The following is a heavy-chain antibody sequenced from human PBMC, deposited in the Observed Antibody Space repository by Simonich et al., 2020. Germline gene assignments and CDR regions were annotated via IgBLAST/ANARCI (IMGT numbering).Heavy chain of an antibody. CDR2: IGWNSGSI. CDR1: GFTFDDYA. J-gene: IGHJ4*02. Sequence: EVQLVESGGGLVQPGRSLRLSCAASGFTFDDYAMHWFRQAPGKGVEWVSGIGWNSGSIGYADYVTSRFTISRDNAKNSLYLQLTSLRADDTALYYCAKDMGYCSGGSCYYFDYWGQGTLVTVSS. V-gene: IGHV3-9*01. CDR3: AKDMGYCSGGSCYYFDY. D-gene: IGHD2-15*01.